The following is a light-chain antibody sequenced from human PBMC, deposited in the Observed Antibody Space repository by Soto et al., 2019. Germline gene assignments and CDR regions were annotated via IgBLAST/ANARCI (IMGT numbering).Light chain of an antibody. CDR1: QSVNSY. CDR2: DTS. V-gene: IGKV3-11*01. CDR3: QHRSSCPT. J-gene: IGKJ2*01. Sequence: EIVLTQSPATLSLSPGERATLSCRASQSVNSYLAWYQQKCGQAPRLLIYDTSNRATGIPDRFSGSGSGTDFTLTISILEPDDFAFYYSQHRSSCPTFCQGTRLEIK.